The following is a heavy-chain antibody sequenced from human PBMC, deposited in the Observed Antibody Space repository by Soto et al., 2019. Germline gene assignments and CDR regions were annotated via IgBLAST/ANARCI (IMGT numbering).Heavy chain of an antibody. D-gene: IGHD1-26*01. CDR2: IYYSGST. CDR1: GGSVSSGSYY. Sequence: QVQLQESGPGLVKPSETLSLTCTVSGGSVSSGSYYWSWIRQPPGKGLEWIGYIYYSGSTNYNPSLKSRVTISVDTSKNQFSLKLSSVTAADTAVYYCARVGWELLLLDYWGQGTLVTVSS. V-gene: IGHV4-61*01. J-gene: IGHJ4*02. CDR3: ARVGWELLLLDY.